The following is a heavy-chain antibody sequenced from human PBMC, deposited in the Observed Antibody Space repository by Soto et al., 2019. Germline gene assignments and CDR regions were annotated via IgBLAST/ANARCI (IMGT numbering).Heavy chain of an antibody. CDR3: ARDLRRGGVGYGMDI. J-gene: IGHJ6*02. CDR2: INAGNGNT. Sequence: QVQLVQSGAEVKKPGASVKISCKASGFAFTSYAIHWVRQAPGQRLEWMGWINAGNGNTKYSHKLQGSVTITRDTSACTAYMELSGLRSEDTAVYYCARDLRRGGVGYGMDIWGQGTTVTVSS. D-gene: IGHD3-16*01. V-gene: IGHV1-3*01. CDR1: GFAFTSYA.